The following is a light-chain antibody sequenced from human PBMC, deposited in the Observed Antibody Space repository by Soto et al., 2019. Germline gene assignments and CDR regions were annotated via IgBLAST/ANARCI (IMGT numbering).Light chain of an antibody. Sequence: EIVLTQSPGTLSLSPGERATLSCRASQSLSKNYLAWYQHKPGQAPRLLIHDASNRATGIPDRFSGSGSGTDFTVNISSLEPEDSAVYYCQQCVTAPLTFGPGTKVE. CDR1: QSLSKNY. CDR3: QQCVTAPLT. J-gene: IGKJ1*01. CDR2: DAS. V-gene: IGKV3-20*01.